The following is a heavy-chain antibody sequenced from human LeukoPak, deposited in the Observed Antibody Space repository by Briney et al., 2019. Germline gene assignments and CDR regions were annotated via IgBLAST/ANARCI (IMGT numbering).Heavy chain of an antibody. J-gene: IGHJ6*03. CDR1: GYSFTTYW. CDR3: ARTGVAAAVNYYYYYMDV. D-gene: IGHD6-13*01. V-gene: IGHV5-51*01. Sequence: GESLKISCKGSGYSFTTYWIGWVRQMPGKGLEWMGIIYPGDSDTRYSPSFQGQVTMSADKSISTAYLQWSSLKASDTAMYYCARTGVAAAVNYYYYYMDVWGKGTTVTVSS. CDR2: IYPGDSDT.